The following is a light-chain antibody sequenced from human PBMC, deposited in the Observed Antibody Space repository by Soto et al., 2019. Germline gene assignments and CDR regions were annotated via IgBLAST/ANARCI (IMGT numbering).Light chain of an antibody. J-gene: IGKJ2*01. CDR2: AAS. Sequence: DIQMTQSPSSVSASVGDRVTITCRASPGISSWLAWYQQKPEKAPKLLIYAASSLQSGVPSRFSGSGSGTDFTLTISSLQPEDFATYYCQQANSFPHTFGQGTKLEIK. CDR3: QQANSFPHT. CDR1: PGISSW. V-gene: IGKV1-12*01.